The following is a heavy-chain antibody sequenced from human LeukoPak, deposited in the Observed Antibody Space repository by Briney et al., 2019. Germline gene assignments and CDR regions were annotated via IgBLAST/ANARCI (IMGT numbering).Heavy chain of an antibody. J-gene: IGHJ4*02. Sequence: ASVKVSCKASGYTFTRYGINWVRQAPGQGLEWMGWISPYNGNTNFAQKLQGRVTLTTDTSTSTAYLELRSLRSDDTAVYYCARGETRNDYWGQGTLVTVSS. CDR3: ARGETRNDY. D-gene: IGHD3-16*01. CDR1: GYTFTRYG. V-gene: IGHV1-18*01. CDR2: ISPYNGNT.